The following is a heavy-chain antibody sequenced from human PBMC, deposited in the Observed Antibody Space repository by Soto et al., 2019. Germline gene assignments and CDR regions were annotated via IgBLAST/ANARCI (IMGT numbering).Heavy chain of an antibody. CDR1: GFTFSTYA. CDR2: IGASGGDT. J-gene: IGHJ4*02. V-gene: IGHV3-23*01. CDR3: AKHLQPPYGDYVLDY. D-gene: IGHD4-17*01. Sequence: EVQLLESGGDLVQPGGSLRLSCAASGFTFSTYAMSWVRQAPGKGLEWVSAIGASGGDTYYAGSVKGRFTTSRDNSKNTLFLQMNSLRAEDTVVYYCAKHLQPPYGDYVLDYWGQGAPVTVSS.